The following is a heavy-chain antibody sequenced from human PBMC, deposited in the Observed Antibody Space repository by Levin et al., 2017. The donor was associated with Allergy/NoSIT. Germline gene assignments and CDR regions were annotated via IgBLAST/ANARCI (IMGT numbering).Heavy chain of an antibody. CDR3: ARVYFTSGPDAFDI. J-gene: IGHJ3*02. D-gene: IGHD2/OR15-2a*01. CDR1: GGSISSGDYY. Sequence: SQTLSLPCTVSGGSISSGDYYWSWIRQPPGKGLEWIGYIYYSGSTYYNPSLKSRVTISVDTSKNQFSLKLSSVTAADTAVYYCARVYFTSGPDAFDIWGQGTMVTVSS. CDR2: IYYSGST. V-gene: IGHV4-30-4*01.